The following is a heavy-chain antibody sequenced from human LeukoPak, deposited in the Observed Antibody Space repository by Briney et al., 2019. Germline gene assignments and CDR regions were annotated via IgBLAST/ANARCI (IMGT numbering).Heavy chain of an antibody. CDR3: AIARFSRLSPFDP. V-gene: IGHV1-2*02. Sequence: ASVKVSCKASGYTFTGYYMHWVRQAPGQGLEWMGWINPNSGGTNYAQKFQGRVTMTRDTSISTAYMELSRLRSDDTAVYYCAIARFSRLSPFDPWGQGTLVTVSS. CDR1: GYTFTGYY. CDR2: INPNSGGT. D-gene: IGHD3-3*01. J-gene: IGHJ5*02.